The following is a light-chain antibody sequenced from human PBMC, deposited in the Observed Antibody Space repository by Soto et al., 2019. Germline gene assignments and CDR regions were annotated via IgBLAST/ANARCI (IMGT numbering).Light chain of an antibody. CDR1: SGHSSYA. V-gene: IGLV4-69*01. J-gene: IGLJ3*02. Sequence: QAVVTQSPSASASLGASVKLTCTLSSGHSSYAIAWHQQQPEKGPRYLMKLNSDGSHSKGDGIPDRFSGSSSGAERYLTISSLQSEDEADYYCQTWGTGSWFGGGTKLTVL. CDR3: QTWGTGSW. CDR2: LNSDGSH.